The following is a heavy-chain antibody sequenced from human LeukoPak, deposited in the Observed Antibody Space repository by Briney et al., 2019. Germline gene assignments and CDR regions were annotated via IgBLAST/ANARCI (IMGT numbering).Heavy chain of an antibody. Sequence: GESLKISCKGSGYSFTSYWIGWVRQMPGKGLEWMGIIYPGDSDTRYSPSFQGQVTISADKSISTAYLQWSSLKASDTAMYYCARRHMGIAAAGTGDYYMDVWGKGTTVTVSS. J-gene: IGHJ6*03. CDR1: GYSFTSYW. CDR3: ARRHMGIAAAGTGDYYMDV. V-gene: IGHV5-51*01. CDR2: IYPGDSDT. D-gene: IGHD6-13*01.